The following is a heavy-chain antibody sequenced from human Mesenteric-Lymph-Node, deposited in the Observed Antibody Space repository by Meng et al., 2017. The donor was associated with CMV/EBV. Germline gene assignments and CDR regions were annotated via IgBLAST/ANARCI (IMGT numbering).Heavy chain of an antibody. J-gene: IGHJ4*01. CDR1: GYRFNNFW. CDR2: INPGSSDT. Sequence: GESLKISCKTSGYRFNNFWIGWARQMPDKGLQWMAIINPGSSDTKYSPSLQGQVTISVDKSISTVYLRWSSLKASDTAIYYCARPYTSHSSGFYAIDYWGHGTLVTVSS. D-gene: IGHD6-19*01. CDR3: ARPYTSHSSGFYAIDY. V-gene: IGHV5-51*01.